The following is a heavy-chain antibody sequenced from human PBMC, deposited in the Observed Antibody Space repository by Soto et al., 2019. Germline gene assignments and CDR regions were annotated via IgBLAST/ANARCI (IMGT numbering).Heavy chain of an antibody. V-gene: IGHV3-33*01. D-gene: IGHD1-26*01. CDR3: ARSSGSYFAAFYDT. CDR1: SFSFSSSG. J-gene: IGHJ4*02. Sequence: QAQLEESGGGVVQPGTSLRLSCSASSFSFSSSGMHWVRQPPGKGLEWVAAIWDDGGNKYYADSVRGRFTISRDNSKNTRLLQMNSLRAEDTALYYCARSSGSYFAAFYDTWGQGTLVSVSS. CDR2: IWDDGGNK.